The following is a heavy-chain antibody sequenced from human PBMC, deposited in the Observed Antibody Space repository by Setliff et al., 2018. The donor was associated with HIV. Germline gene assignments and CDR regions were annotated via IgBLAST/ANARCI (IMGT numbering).Heavy chain of an antibody. Sequence: PSETLSLTCAVSGISINSGTYYTYYRTWIRQPAGKGLEWIGHIHTSGRTTYNPSLRSRVNISVDTSKNQFSLKLSSVTAADTAVYYCARKSYCGGDCRGSWFDPWGQGTLVTVSS. CDR3: ARKSYCGGDCRGSWFDP. CDR1: GISINSGTYYTYY. CDR2: IHTSGRT. D-gene: IGHD2-21*02. V-gene: IGHV4-61*09. J-gene: IGHJ5*02.